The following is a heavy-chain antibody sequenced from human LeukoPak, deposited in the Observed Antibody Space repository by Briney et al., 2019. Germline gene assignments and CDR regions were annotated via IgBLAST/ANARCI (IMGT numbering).Heavy chain of an antibody. CDR3: ARDGFSQYYYVSSGYYFFDY. J-gene: IGHJ4*02. CDR1: GCTFSSYE. V-gene: IGHV3-48*03. D-gene: IGHD3-22*01. Sequence: GGSLRLSCAASGCTFSSYEMNWVRQAPGKGLEWVSYISSSGSTIYYADSVKGRFTISRDNAKNSLYLQMTSLRAEDTAVYYCARDGFSQYYYVSSGYYFFDYWGREPWSPSPQ. CDR2: ISSSGSTI.